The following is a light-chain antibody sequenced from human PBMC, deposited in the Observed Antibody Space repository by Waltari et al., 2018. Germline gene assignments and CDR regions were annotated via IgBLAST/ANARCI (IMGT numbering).Light chain of an antibody. CDR2: KDN. Sequence: SYKLTQARSVSVSPGQTARITCSGETWQRHDAYWYQQKPGEAPVMVIFKDNERPSGIPERFSGSSSGTTVTLTISGVQAEDEADYFCQSADRNGVVFGGGTKLTVL. J-gene: IGLJ3*02. V-gene: IGLV3-25*03. CDR1: TWQRHD. CDR3: QSADRNGVV.